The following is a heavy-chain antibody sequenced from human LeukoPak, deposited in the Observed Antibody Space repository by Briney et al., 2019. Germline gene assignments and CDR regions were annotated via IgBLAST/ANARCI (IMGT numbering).Heavy chain of an antibody. CDR1: GYTLTELS. CDR2: FDPEDGET. V-gene: IGHV1-24*01. J-gene: IGHJ4*02. Sequence: GASVKVSCKVSGYTLTELSMHWVRQAPGKGLEWMGGFDPEDGETIYAQKFQGRVTMTGDTSTDTAYMELSSLRSEDTAVYYCATGGYGSGSLDYWGQGTLVTVSS. D-gene: IGHD3-10*01. CDR3: ATGGYGSGSLDY.